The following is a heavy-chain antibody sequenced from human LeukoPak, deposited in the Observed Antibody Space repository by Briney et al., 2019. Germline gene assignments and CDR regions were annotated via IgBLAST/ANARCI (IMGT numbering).Heavy chain of an antibody. D-gene: IGHD3-10*01. J-gene: IGHJ4*02. CDR3: AMVTMVRGVIDY. Sequence: SETLSLTCTVSGGSISSYYWSWIRQPAGKGLEWIGRIYTSGSTNYNPSLKSRVTMSVDTSKNQFSLKLSSVTAADTAVYYCAMVTMVRGVIDYWGQGTLVTVSS. CDR2: IYTSGST. CDR1: GGSISSYY. V-gene: IGHV4-4*07.